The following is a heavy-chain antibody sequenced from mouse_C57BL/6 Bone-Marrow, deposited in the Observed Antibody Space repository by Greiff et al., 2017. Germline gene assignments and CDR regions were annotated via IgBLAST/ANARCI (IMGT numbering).Heavy chain of an antibody. D-gene: IGHD2-4*01. V-gene: IGHV1-81*01. CDR3: ASGDYDYDAFFAY. J-gene: IGHJ3*01. CDR2: IYPRSGNT. CDR1: GYTFTSYG. Sequence: QVQLQQSGAELARPGASVKLSCKASGYTFTSYGISWVKQRTGQGLEWIGEIYPRSGNTYYNEKFKGKATLTVDKSSSTAYMDLRSLTSEDSAVYFCASGDYDYDAFFAYWGQGTLVTVSA.